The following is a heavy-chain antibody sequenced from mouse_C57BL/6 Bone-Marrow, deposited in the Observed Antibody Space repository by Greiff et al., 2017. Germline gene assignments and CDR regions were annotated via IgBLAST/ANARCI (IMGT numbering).Heavy chain of an antibody. CDR3: ARPLITTVVGYAMDY. CDR1: GFTFSDYY. J-gene: IGHJ4*01. Sequence: EVQVVESGGGLVQPGGSLKLSCAASGFTFSDYYMYWVRQTPEKRLEWVAYISNGGGSTYYPDTVKCLFTISRDNAKNTLYLQMSRLKSEDTAMYYCARPLITTVVGYAMDYWGQGTSVTVSS. CDR2: ISNGGGST. D-gene: IGHD1-1*01. V-gene: IGHV5-12*01.